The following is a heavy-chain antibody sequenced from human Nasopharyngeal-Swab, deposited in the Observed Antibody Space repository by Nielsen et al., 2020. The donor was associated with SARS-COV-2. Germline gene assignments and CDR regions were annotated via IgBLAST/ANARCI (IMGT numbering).Heavy chain of an antibody. D-gene: IGHD5/OR15-5a*01. V-gene: IGHV1-69*13. CDR1: GGTFSRHG. Sequence: SVKVSCKASGGTFSRHGTSWVRQAPGQGLEWMGGIIPIFGTANYAQKFQGRVTITADESTSTVYMELSSLRSEDTAIYYCARGTVDIVSTVRPYTYWGQGTLVTVSS. CDR3: ARGTVDIVSTVRPYTY. J-gene: IGHJ4*02. CDR2: IIPIFGTA.